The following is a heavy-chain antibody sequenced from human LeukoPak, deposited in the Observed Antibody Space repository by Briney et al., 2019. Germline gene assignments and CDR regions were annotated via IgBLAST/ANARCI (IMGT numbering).Heavy chain of an antibody. CDR1: GYTFTSYY. CDR3: ARDLTAAGYYYYYMDV. Sequence: ASVKVSCKASGYTFTSYYMHWVRQAPGQGLEWMGIINPSGGSTSYAQKFQGRVTMTRDMSTSTVYMELSSLRSEDPAVYYCARDLTAAGYYYYYMDVWGKGTTVTVSS. J-gene: IGHJ6*03. V-gene: IGHV1-46*01. CDR2: INPSGGST. D-gene: IGHD6-13*01.